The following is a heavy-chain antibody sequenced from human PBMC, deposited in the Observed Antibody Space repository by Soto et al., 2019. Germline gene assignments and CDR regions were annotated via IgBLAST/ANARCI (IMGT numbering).Heavy chain of an antibody. CDR1: GFSLSNSGVG. Sequence: QITLKESGPSPVKPTQTLTVTCTFSGFSLSNSGVGVAGSRQPPGKALEGLALIYGDNDKRYRPSLKTRLTITKDTSKNQVVLTMTNMDPVDTATYYCAHCTLHDYGDYDPGTSHVFDSWGQGPLVTVSS. CDR3: AHCTLHDYGDYDPGTSHVFDS. D-gene: IGHD4-17*01. CDR2: IYGDNDK. J-gene: IGHJ4*02. V-gene: IGHV2-5*02.